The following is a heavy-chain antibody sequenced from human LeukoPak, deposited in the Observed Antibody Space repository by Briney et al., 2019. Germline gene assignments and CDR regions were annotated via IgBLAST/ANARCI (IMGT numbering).Heavy chain of an antibody. CDR1: GFIVSSSY. CDR2: IYTDGST. V-gene: IGHV3-66*01. D-gene: IGHD4-11*01. J-gene: IGHJ4*02. Sequence: GGSLRLSCAASGFIVSSSYMSWVRQPPGKGLEWVSGIYTDGSTYYADSVQGRFTISRDNSKNTLYLQMNSLRAEDTSVDYCVRGHYSNTLGGQGTLVTVSS. CDR3: VRGHYSNTL.